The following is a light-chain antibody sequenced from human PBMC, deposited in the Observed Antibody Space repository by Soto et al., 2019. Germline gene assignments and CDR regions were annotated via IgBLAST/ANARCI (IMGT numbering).Light chain of an antibody. CDR2: GNN. V-gene: IGLV1-40*01. Sequence: QSVLTKPPSVSGAPGQRVTISCTGSSSNIGAGYDVHWYQQLPGTAPKLLIYGNNDRPSGVPDRFSGSNSGTSASLTITGLRAEDEADYYCQSYDGSLTGSYVFGPGTKLTVL. CDR1: SSNIGAGYD. CDR3: QSYDGSLTGSYV. J-gene: IGLJ1*01.